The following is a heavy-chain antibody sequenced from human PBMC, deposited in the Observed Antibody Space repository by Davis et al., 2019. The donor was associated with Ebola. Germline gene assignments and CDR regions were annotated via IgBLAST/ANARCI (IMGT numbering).Heavy chain of an antibody. J-gene: IGHJ6*02. Sequence: SVKVSCKASGGTFSSYAISWVRQAPEQGLEWMGGIIPIFGTANYAQKCQGRVTITADESTSTVYMELSSLRSEDTAVYYCARTVVASSYYYYGMDVWGQGTTVTVSS. V-gene: IGHV1-69*13. CDR1: GGTFSSYA. CDR3: ARTVVASSYYYYGMDV. CDR2: IIPIFGTA. D-gene: IGHD2-15*01.